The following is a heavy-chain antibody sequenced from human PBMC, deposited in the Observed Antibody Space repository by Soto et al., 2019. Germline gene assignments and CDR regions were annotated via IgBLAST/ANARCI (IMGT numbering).Heavy chain of an antibody. Sequence: PSATLSLTCAVSGYSISSGYYWGWIRQPPGKGLEWIGSIYHSGSTYYNPSLKSRVTISVDTSKNQFSLKLSSVTAADTAVYYCAEGLGGNPIKSLPIADGGQGTLATVSS. J-gene: IGHJ4*02. V-gene: IGHV4-38-2*01. CDR2: IYHSGST. CDR3: AEGLGGNPIKSLPIAD. CDR1: GYSISSGYY. D-gene: IGHD2-15*01.